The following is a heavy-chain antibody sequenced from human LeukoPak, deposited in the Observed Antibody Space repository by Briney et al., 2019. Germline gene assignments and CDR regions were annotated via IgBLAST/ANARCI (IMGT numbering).Heavy chain of an antibody. V-gene: IGHV3-48*02. J-gene: IGHJ1*01. CDR2: ITSTSGTI. CDR3: ATDPRPSSS. Sequence: PGGSLRLSCAASGFTFSTYCMIWVRQAPGKGLEWISYITSTSGTIYYADSVKGRFTISRDNAKNSLFLQMNSLRDEDTAVYYCATDPRPSSSWGQRTLVTVSS. CDR1: GFTFSTYC. D-gene: IGHD6-13*01.